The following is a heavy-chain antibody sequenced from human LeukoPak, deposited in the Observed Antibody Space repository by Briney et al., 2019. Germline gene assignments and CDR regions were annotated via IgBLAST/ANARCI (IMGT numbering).Heavy chain of an antibody. J-gene: IGHJ4*02. V-gene: IGHV3-74*01. CDR2: INSDGSST. CDR3: VRGYYAGRGHHFEY. D-gene: IGHD3-22*01. CDR1: GFTFSSYW. Sequence: GSLRLSCAASGFTFSSYWMHWLRQAPGKGLVWVSRINSDGSSTSYADSVKGRFTISRDNAKNTLYLQMNSLRAEDTAVYYCVRGYYAGRGHHFEYWGQGTLVTVSS.